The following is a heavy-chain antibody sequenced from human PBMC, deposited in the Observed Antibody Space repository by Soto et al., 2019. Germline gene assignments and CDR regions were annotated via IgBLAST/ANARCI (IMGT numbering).Heavy chain of an antibody. D-gene: IGHD2-8*01. Sequence: ASVWVSCKASGYTFTSYDINWVRQATGQGLEWMGWMNPNSGNTGYAQKFQCRVTMTRTTSISTAYMELSSLRSEDTAVYYCARMRPIAGVMAYTRPAWGMVVSYQVTMVTCSS. J-gene: IGHJ6*02. V-gene: IGHV1-8*01. CDR3: ARMRPIAGVMAYTRPAWGMVV. CDR2: MNPNSGNT. CDR1: GYTFTSYD.